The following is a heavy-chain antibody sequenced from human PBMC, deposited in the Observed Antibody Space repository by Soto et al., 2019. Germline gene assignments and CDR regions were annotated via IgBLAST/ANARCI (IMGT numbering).Heavy chain of an antibody. J-gene: IGHJ4*02. CDR1: GYSFSRYW. CDR2: IYPGDSDT. Sequence: PGESLKISCKGSGYSFSRYWIAWVRQTPGKGLEWMGLIYPGDSDTRYSPSFQGQVTISADKSISTAYLQWSSLKASDTAMYYCARGTVSSDFDYWGQGTLVTVSS. V-gene: IGHV5-51*01. CDR3: ARGTVSSDFDY. D-gene: IGHD4-17*01.